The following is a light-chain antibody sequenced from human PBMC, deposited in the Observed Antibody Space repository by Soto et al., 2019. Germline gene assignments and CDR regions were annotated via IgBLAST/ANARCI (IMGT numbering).Light chain of an antibody. V-gene: IGKV1-13*02. Sequence: AIQLTQSPSSLSASVGDRVTITCRASQGISSALAWYQQKPGKAPKVLIYDASSLGSGVPSRFSGSGSGTDFTLTISSLQPEDFATYYCQQFNSYPYMFGQGTKLEIK. CDR3: QQFNSYPYM. CDR1: QGISSA. CDR2: DAS. J-gene: IGKJ2*01.